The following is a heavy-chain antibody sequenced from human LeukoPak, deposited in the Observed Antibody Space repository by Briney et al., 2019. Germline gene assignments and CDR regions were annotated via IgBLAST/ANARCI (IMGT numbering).Heavy chain of an antibody. J-gene: IGHJ4*02. Sequence: GASVKVSCKASGGTFSSYAISWVRQAPGQGLEWMGGIIPIFGTANYAQKFQGRVTITADKSTSTAYMELSSLRSEDTAVYYCARAYYYDSSGYRGYFDYWGQGTLVTVSS. CDR3: ARAYYYDSSGYRGYFDY. CDR2: IIPIFGTA. V-gene: IGHV1-69*06. CDR1: GGTFSSYA. D-gene: IGHD3-22*01.